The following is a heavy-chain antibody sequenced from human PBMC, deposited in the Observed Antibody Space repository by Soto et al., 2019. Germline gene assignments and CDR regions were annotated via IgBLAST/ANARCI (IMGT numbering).Heavy chain of an antibody. V-gene: IGHV3-30*04. CDR1: GFTFSSYA. CDR3: ARVVRNSSGYYYYYYYGMDV. J-gene: IGHJ6*02. CDR2: ISYDGSNK. D-gene: IGHD3-22*01. Sequence: GESLKISCAASGFTFSSYAMHWVRQAPGKGLEWVAVISYDGSNKYYADSVKGRFTISRDNSKNTLYLQMNSLRAEDTAVYYCARVVRNSSGYYYYYYYGMDVWGQGTTVTVSS.